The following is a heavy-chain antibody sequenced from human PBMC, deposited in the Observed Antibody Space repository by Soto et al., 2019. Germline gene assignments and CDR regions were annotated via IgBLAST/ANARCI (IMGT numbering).Heavy chain of an antibody. CDR2: IYPGDPDT. CDR1: GYSFTSYW. Sequence: PGESLKISCKGSGYSFTSYWIGWVRQMPGKGLEWMGIIYPGDPDTRYSPSFQGQVTISADKSISTAYLQWSSLKASDTAMYYCARGPHYDILTGFLHYYGMDVWGQGTTVTVSS. D-gene: IGHD3-9*01. V-gene: IGHV5-51*01. J-gene: IGHJ6*02. CDR3: ARGPHYDILTGFLHYYGMDV.